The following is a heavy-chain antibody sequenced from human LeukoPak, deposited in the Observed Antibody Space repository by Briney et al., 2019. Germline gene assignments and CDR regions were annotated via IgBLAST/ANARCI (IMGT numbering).Heavy chain of an antibody. CDR1: GGSISSYY. V-gene: IGHV4-59*01. D-gene: IGHD5-18*01. CDR2: IYYSGST. CDR3: ARAERGYSYGEDAFDI. Sequence: SETLSLTCTVSGGSISSYYWSWIRQPPGKGLEWIGYIYYSGSTNYNPSLKSRVTISVDTSKNQFSLKLSSVTAADTAVYHCARAERGYSYGEDAFDIWGQGTMVTVSS. J-gene: IGHJ3*02.